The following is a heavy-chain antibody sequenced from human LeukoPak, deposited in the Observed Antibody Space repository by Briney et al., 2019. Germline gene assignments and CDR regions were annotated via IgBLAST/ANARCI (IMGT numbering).Heavy chain of an antibody. Sequence: GGSLRLSCAASGFTFSSYSMNWVRQAPGKGLEWVSSISSSSSYIYYADSVKGRFTISRDNAKNSLYLQMDSLRAEDSAVYYCAREEDCSGGSCYTPFHEAFDVWGQGTMGTVSS. CDR1: GFTFSSYS. D-gene: IGHD2-15*01. CDR2: ISSSSSYI. CDR3: AREEDCSGGSCYTPFHEAFDV. V-gene: IGHV3-21*01. J-gene: IGHJ3*01.